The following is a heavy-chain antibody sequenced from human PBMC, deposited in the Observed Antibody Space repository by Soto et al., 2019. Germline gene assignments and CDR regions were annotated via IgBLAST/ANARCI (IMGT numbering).Heavy chain of an antibody. CDR1: GFTFSSYS. Sequence: GGSLRLSCAASGFTFSSYSMNWVRQASGKGLEWVSSISSSSSYIYYADSVKGRFTISRDNAKNSLYLQMNSLRAEDTAVYYCARTLIAVAGIRTEYYYYYGMDVWGQGTTVTVSS. CDR3: ARTLIAVAGIRTEYYYYYGMDV. J-gene: IGHJ6*02. V-gene: IGHV3-21*01. CDR2: ISSSSSYI. D-gene: IGHD6-19*01.